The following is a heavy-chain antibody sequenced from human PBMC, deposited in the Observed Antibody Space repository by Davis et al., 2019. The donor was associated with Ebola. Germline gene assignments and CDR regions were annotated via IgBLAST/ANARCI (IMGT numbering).Heavy chain of an antibody. D-gene: IGHD1-14*01. CDR2: IKSKTEGGTT. Sequence: GESLKISCAASGFTFSNAWMSWVRQAPGKGLEWVGRIKSKTEGGTTEYTASVKGRFTVSRDDSKNTLYLQMNSLKTEDSAVYYCTAYLDITVTTAYFDPWGRGTLVTVSS. CDR1: GFTFSNAW. V-gene: IGHV3-15*01. J-gene: IGHJ5*02. CDR3: TAYLDITVTTAYFDP.